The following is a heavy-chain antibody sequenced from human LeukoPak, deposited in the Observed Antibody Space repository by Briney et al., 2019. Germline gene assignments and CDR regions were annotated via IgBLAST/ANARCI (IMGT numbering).Heavy chain of an antibody. V-gene: IGHV1-2*02. Sequence: ASVKVSCKASGYTFTGYCMHWVRQAPGQGLEWMGWINPNSGGTNYAQKFQGRVTMTRDTSISTAYMELSRLRSDDTAVYYCARDLITMIVSWFDPWGQGTLVTVSS. J-gene: IGHJ5*02. CDR1: GYTFTGYC. CDR3: ARDLITMIVSWFDP. D-gene: IGHD3-22*01. CDR2: INPNSGGT.